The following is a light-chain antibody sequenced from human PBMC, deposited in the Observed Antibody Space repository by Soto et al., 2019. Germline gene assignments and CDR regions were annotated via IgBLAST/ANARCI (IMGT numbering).Light chain of an antibody. CDR2: EAS. Sequence: DIQMTQPPSTLSASVGDGVTITCGASQRISTWLAWYQQKPGKAPKLLIYEASTLQSGVPSRFSGNFSATNFSLTIGSLQSEDFATYYCLQDFQYPRTFGQGTKVDIK. V-gene: IGKV1-5*01. J-gene: IGKJ1*01. CDR1: QRISTW. CDR3: LQDFQYPRT.